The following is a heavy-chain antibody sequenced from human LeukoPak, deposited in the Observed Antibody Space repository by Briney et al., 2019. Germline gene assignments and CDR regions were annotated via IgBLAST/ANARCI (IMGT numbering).Heavy chain of an antibody. J-gene: IGHJ4*02. D-gene: IGHD5-24*01. Sequence: GASVKVSCKTSGYTFSNYGISWVRHAPGQGLEWMGGIIPIFGTANYAQKFQGRVTITADESTSTAYMELSSLRSEDTAVYYCARAPMATSPPYFDYWGQGTLVTVSS. V-gene: IGHV1-69*13. CDR2: IIPIFGTA. CDR1: GYTFSNYG. CDR3: ARAPMATSPPYFDY.